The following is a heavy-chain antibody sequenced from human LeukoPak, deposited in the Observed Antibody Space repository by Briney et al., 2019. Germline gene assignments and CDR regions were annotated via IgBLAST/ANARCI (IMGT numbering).Heavy chain of an antibody. J-gene: IGHJ4*02. CDR1: GFTFSYYA. V-gene: IGHV3-23*01. CDR3: AKEGGPWPAFDS. CDR2: ISGGGDET. Sequence: GGSLRLSCAASGFTFSYYAMGWVRQAPGKGREWVSTISGGGDETYYADSVKGRFTFSRDNSKNTLYLHMNSLRAEDTAVYFCAKEGGPWPAFDSWGQGTRVTVSS.